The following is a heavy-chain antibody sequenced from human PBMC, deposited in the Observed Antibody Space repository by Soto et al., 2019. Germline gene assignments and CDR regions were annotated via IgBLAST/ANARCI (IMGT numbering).Heavy chain of an antibody. J-gene: IGHJ2*01. CDR1: GGTFSSYA. CDR3: ARDRYYYDSSGSHWYFDL. CDR2: IIPIFGTA. Sequence: QVQLVQSGAGVKKPGSSVKVSCKASGGTFSSYAISWVRQAPGQGLEWMGGIIPIFGTANYAQKFQGRVTITADESTSTAYMELSSLRSEDTAVYYCARDRYYYDSSGSHWYFDLWGRGTLVTVSS. D-gene: IGHD3-22*01. V-gene: IGHV1-69*12.